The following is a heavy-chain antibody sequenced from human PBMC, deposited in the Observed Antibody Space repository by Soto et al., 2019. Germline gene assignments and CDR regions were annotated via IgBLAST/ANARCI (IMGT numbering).Heavy chain of an antibody. CDR2: IYYSGST. J-gene: IGHJ4*02. D-gene: IGHD3-10*01. Sequence: SETLSLTCTVSGGSISSGGYYWSWIRQHPGKGLEWIGYIYYSGSTYYNPSLKSRVTISVDTSKNQFSLKLSSVTAADTAVYYCARVNMVRGVILGGFDYWGQGTLVTVSS. CDR1: GGSISSGGYY. CDR3: ARVNMVRGVILGGFDY. V-gene: IGHV4-31*03.